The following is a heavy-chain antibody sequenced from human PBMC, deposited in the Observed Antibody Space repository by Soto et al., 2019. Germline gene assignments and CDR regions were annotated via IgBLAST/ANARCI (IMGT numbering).Heavy chain of an antibody. CDR2: MNPNSGNT. Sequence: QVQLVQSGAEVKTPGASVKVSCKASGYTFATYDINWVRQAPGQGLEWMGWMNPNSGNTGYAQTFQGRLTMTRDTALSVAHMELSSLRNEDTAVYYCAGSDGYNFNWLDSWGQGTLVTVSA. D-gene: IGHD2-21*01. J-gene: IGHJ5*01. CDR1: GYTFATYD. V-gene: IGHV1-8*01. CDR3: AGSDGYNFNWLDS.